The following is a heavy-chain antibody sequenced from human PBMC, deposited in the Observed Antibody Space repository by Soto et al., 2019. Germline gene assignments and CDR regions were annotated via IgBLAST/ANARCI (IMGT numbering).Heavy chain of an antibody. CDR1: GGTFSSYA. D-gene: IGHD4-4*01. CDR2: IIPIFGTA. CDR3: ARLLQLLAGVMNYYYYYGMDV. J-gene: IGHJ6*02. Sequence: SVKVSCKASGGTFSSYAISWVRQAPGQGLEWMGGIIPIFGTANYAQKFQGRVTITADESTSTAYMELSSLRSEDTAVYYCARLLQLLAGVMNYYYYYGMDVWGQGTTVTVSS. V-gene: IGHV1-69*13.